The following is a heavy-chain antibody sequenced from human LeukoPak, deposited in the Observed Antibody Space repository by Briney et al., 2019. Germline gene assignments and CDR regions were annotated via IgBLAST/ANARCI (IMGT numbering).Heavy chain of an antibody. J-gene: IGHJ4*02. CDR3: ARDGDGRINFDY. Sequence: GASVKDSCKASGYTFTDYYIHWVRQAPGQGLEWMAWINPHSGDANYAPKFQGRITLTRDTSVSIDYMELSSLTSDDTAVYYCARDGDGRINFDYWGQGTLVTVSS. CDR1: GYTFTDYY. D-gene: IGHD5-24*01. CDR2: INPHSGDA. V-gene: IGHV1-2*02.